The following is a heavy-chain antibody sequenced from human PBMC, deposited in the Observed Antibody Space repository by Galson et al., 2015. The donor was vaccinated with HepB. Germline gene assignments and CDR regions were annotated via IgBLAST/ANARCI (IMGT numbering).Heavy chain of an antibody. Sequence: SLRLSCAASGFTFSNYAMSWVRQAPGRGLEWVSSIGDGSSDTHFSDSVKGRFTISRDNSKKTLYLQMTGLRVEDTAVYYCAANRGTWGFDPWGQGTLVTVSS. CDR3: AANRGTWGFDP. V-gene: IGHV3-23*01. CDR2: IGDGSSDT. J-gene: IGHJ5*02. CDR1: GFTFSNYA. D-gene: IGHD1-1*01.